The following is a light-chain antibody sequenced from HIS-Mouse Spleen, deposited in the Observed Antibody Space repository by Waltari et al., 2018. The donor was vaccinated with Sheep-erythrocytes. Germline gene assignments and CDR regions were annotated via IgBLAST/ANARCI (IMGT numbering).Light chain of an antibody. CDR1: SSDVGGYNY. V-gene: IGLV2-11*01. J-gene: IGLJ1*01. Sequence: QSALTQPRSVSGSPGQSVTIPCTGTSSDVGGYNYVSWSQQYPGKAPKLMIYDVSKRPSGVPDRFSGSKSGNTASLTISGLQAEDEADYYCCSYAGSYNHVFATGTKVTVL. CDR2: DVS. CDR3: CSYAGSYNHV.